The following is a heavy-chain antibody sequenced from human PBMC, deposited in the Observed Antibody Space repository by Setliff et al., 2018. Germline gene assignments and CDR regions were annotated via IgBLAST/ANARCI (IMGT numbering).Heavy chain of an antibody. CDR3: ARIAYGSGSYYFDY. D-gene: IGHD3-10*01. V-gene: IGHV4-4*08. CDR2: IYTSGTT. CDR1: GGSIRGFY. J-gene: IGHJ4*02. Sequence: PSETLSLTCTVSGGSIRGFYWSWIRQPPGKGLEWIGYIYTSGTTKYNPSLKSRVTISIDTSKSQFSLNLSSVTAADTAVYYCARIAYGSGSYYFDYWGQGTLVTVSS.